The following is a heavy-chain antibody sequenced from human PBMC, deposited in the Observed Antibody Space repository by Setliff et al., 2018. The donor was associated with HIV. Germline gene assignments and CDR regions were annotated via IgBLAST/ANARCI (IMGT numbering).Heavy chain of an antibody. CDR1: GESFNDYY. J-gene: IGHJ4*02. Sequence: SETLSLTCAVYGESFNDYYWTWIRQPPGKGLEWIGEIDHSGNIKYHASLKSRVTISKDTSKNQISLKLRSVTAADTAVYYCARGLNYYGSGSYSPLGYWGQGTLVTVSS. D-gene: IGHD3-10*01. CDR3: ARGLNYYGSGSYSPLGY. V-gene: IGHV4-34*01. CDR2: IDHSGNI.